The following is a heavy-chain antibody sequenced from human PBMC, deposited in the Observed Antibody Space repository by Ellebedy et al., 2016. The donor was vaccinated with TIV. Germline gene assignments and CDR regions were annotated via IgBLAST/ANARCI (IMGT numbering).Heavy chain of an antibody. D-gene: IGHD3-3*01. CDR3: AKERASFTIFGVVMPSPDV. Sequence: GESLKISCAASGFTFSDYYMSWIRQAPGKGLEWVSYFSSSSSYTNYADSVKGRFTISRDNAKNSLSLQMNSLRAQDTAVYYCAKERASFTIFGVVMPSPDVWGQGTTVTVSS. J-gene: IGHJ6*02. V-gene: IGHV3-11*05. CDR2: FSSSSSYT. CDR1: GFTFSDYY.